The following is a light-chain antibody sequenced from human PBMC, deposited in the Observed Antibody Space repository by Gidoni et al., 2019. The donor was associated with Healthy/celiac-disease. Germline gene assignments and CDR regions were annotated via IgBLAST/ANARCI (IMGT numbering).Light chain of an antibody. V-gene: IGKV3-20*01. Sequence: EIVLTQSPGTLSLSPGERATLSCRASQSVSSSYLAWYQQKPGQAPRLLIYGASSRATGIPDRFSGSGSGTDFTLTIRRLEPEDFAVYYCQQYGSSPMYTFXXXTKLEIK. J-gene: IGKJ2*01. CDR2: GAS. CDR3: QQYGSSPMYT. CDR1: QSVSSSY.